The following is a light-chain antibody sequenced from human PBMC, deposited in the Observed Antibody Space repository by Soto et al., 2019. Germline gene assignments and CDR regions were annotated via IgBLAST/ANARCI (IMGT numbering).Light chain of an antibody. J-gene: IGKJ2*01. CDR2: AAS. CDR3: QQRYSTPPYT. CDR1: QSISSY. V-gene: IGKV1-39*01. Sequence: DIQMTQSPSSLSASVGDRVTITCRASQSISSYLNWYQQKPGKAPKLLIYAASSLQSGVPSRFSGSGSGTDFTLTISNLQAEDFATYYCQQRYSTPPYTFGQGTKLEIK.